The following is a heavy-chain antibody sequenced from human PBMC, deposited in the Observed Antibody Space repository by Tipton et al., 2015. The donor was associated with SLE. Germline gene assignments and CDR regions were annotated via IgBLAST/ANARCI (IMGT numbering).Heavy chain of an antibody. CDR1: GGSFSGYY. V-gene: IGHV4-59*12. Sequence: TLSLTCAVYGGSFSGYYWSWIRQPPGKGLEWIGYIYYSGSTNYNPSLKSRVTISVDTSKNQFSLKLSSVTAADTAVYYCARLTIFGVVIIGNYYYYMDVWGKGTTVTVSS. CDR2: IYYSGST. J-gene: IGHJ6*03. CDR3: ARLTIFGVVIIGNYYYYMDV. D-gene: IGHD3-3*01.